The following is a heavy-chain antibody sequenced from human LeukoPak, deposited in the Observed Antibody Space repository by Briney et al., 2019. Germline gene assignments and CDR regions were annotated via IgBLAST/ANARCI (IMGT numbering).Heavy chain of an antibody. V-gene: IGHV4-38-2*02. CDR2: IYHSGSA. D-gene: IGHD2-2*01. CDR1: GYSISSDYQ. CDR3: ARDPRWLTPDCTSTSCYKNYFDP. J-gene: IGHJ5*02. Sequence: SETLSLTCGVSGYSISSDYQWAWIRQSPGKGLEWIGSIYHSGSAHYNPSLKSRVTISVETSKNQFSLNMYSVTAADTAVYYCARDPRWLTPDCTSTSCYKNYFDPWGQGTLVTVSS.